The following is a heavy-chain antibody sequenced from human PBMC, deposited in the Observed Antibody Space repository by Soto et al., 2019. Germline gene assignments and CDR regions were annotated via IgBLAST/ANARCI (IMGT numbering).Heavy chain of an antibody. V-gene: IGHV1-69*01. Sequence: QAQLLQSGAEVRKPGSSVKVSCKASGGTFNNYAVSWVRQAPGQGLEWMGGIIPMFETVNYAQRFQCRLTIAADESTSTAYMELTSLTSADTAIYFCARGLRTGNYGMDVWGQGTTVTVSS. CDR2: IIPMFETV. J-gene: IGHJ6*02. CDR3: ARGLRTGNYGMDV. CDR1: GGTFNNYA.